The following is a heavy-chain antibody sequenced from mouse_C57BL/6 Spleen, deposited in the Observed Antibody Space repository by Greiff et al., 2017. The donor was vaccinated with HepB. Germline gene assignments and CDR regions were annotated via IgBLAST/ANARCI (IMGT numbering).Heavy chain of an antibody. CDR1: GYTFTDYY. CDR3: APVKDYFDY. D-gene: IGHD2-2*01. CDR2: INPYNGGT. V-gene: IGHV1-19*01. J-gene: IGHJ2*01. Sequence: VQLQQSGPVLVKPGASVKMSCKASGYTFTDYYMNWVKQSHGKSLEWIGVINPYNGGTSYNQKFKGKATLTVDKSSSTAYMELNSLTSEDSAVYYCAPVKDYFDYWGQGTTLTVSS.